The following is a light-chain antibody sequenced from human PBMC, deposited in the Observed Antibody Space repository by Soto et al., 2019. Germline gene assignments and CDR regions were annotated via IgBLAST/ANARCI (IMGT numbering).Light chain of an antibody. V-gene: IGKV3-20*01. Sequence: EIVLTQSPGTLSLSPGERATLSCRASQSVSSSDSAWYQQKPGQAPRLLIYGASSRATGIPDRFSGSGSGTDFTLTISRLEPEDFAVYYCQQYGSSLRGTFGQGTKVEIK. CDR1: QSVSSSD. J-gene: IGKJ1*01. CDR3: QQYGSSLRGT. CDR2: GAS.